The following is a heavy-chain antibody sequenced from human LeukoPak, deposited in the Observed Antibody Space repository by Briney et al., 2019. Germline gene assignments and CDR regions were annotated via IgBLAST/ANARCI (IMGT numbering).Heavy chain of an antibody. D-gene: IGHD6-6*01. CDR1: GFTFSSYA. CDR2: ISGSGGST. J-gene: IGHJ4*02. CDR3: EKHAVQYSTTPPLGY. V-gene: IGHV3-23*01. Sequence: GGSLRLSCAASGFTFSSYAMSWVRQAPGKGLEWVSAISGSGGSTYYADSVKGRFTISRDNSKNTLYPQMNSLRAEDTAVYYCEKHAVQYSTTPPLGYWGQGTLVTVSS.